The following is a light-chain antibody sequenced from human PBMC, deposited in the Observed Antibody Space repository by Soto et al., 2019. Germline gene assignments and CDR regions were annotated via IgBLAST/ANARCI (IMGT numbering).Light chain of an antibody. CDR2: KAS. Sequence: AIQITQSPYSLSASVGDRVPLTCRASQGIRTYLGWYQQKPGKAPKLLVYKASSLESGVPSRFSGSGSGTDFTLTISRLEPEDFAVYYCQQYGSSPQTFGQRAKVDI. J-gene: IGKJ1*01. CDR3: QQYGSSPQT. CDR1: QGIRTY. V-gene: IGKV1-13*02.